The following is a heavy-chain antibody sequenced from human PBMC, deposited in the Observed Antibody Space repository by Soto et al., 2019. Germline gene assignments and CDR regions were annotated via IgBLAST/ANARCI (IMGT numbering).Heavy chain of an antibody. Sequence: PGGSLRLSCAASGFTFSSYSMNWVRQAPGKGLEWVSYISSSSSTIYYADSVKGRFTISRDNAKNTLYLQMNSLRAEDMAVYYCARHPERIAQIGWFDPWGQGTLVTAPQ. J-gene: IGHJ5*02. V-gene: IGHV3-48*01. CDR3: ARHPERIAQIGWFDP. CDR1: GFTFSSYS. D-gene: IGHD6-13*01. CDR2: ISSSSSTI.